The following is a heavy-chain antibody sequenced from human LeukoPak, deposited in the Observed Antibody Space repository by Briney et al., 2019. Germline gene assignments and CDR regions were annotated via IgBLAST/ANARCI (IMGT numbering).Heavy chain of an antibody. CDR2: MYTGGTT. D-gene: IGHD3-16*01. V-gene: IGHV3-53*01. CDR1: GFTVSGTH. J-gene: IGHJ5*01. Sequence: GGSLTLSCAASGFTVSGTHMTWVRQAPQKGLEWVSAMYTGGTTYYADSVTGRFTVSRDTSRNTLFLHMNNLRAEDTAVYYCAKDEATSGGGLASWGQGTLVIVSS. CDR3: AKDEATSGGGLAS.